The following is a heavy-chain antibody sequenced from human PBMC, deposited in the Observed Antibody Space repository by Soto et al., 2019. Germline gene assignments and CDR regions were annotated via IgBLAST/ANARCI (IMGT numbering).Heavy chain of an antibody. CDR3: VRDLGSGYDPGDY. Sequence: QVQLVQSGAEVKKPGSSVKVSCKASGGTFTIFAVSWVRQAPGQGLEWMGGIIPIIGTTNYAQRFQGRITISGDEYTSTAYRELSSLKSEDTAMYYCVRDLGSGYDPGDYWGQGTLVTVSS. CDR2: IIPIIGTT. V-gene: IGHV1-69*12. J-gene: IGHJ4*02. D-gene: IGHD5-12*01. CDR1: GGTFTIFA.